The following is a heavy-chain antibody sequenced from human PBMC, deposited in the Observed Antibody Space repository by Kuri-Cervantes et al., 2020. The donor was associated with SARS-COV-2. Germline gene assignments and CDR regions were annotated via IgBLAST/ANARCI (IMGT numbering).Heavy chain of an antibody. J-gene: IGHJ4*02. Sequence: QTLSLTCAVYGGSFSGYYWSWIHQPPGKGLEWVGEINHSGSTNYNPSLKSRVTISVETSKNQFSLKLSSVTAADTAVYYCASRYCSGGSCYGGPYYFDYWGQGTLVTVSS. CDR2: INHSGST. V-gene: IGHV4-34*01. CDR1: GGSFSGYY. D-gene: IGHD2-15*01. CDR3: ASRYCSGGSCYGGPYYFDY.